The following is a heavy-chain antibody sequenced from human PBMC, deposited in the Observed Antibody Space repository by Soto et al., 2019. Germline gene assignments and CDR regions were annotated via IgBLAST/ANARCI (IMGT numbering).Heavy chain of an antibody. D-gene: IGHD3-22*01. CDR1: WFPFNNYG. CDR3: ARSYYYDSSGYSHDAFDI. V-gene: IGHV3-30*03. Sequence: SGGVPRIFFAAPWFPFNNYGIPRVPPAPGKGVVLVAFISYDGSNKYYADSVKGRFTISRDNSKNTLYLQMNSLRAEDTAVYYCARSYYYDSSGYSHDAFDIWGQGTMVTVSS. CDR2: ISYDGSNK. J-gene: IGHJ3*02.